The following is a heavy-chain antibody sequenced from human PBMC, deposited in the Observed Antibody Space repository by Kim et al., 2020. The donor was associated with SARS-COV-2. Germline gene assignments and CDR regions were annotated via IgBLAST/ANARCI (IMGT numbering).Heavy chain of an antibody. Sequence: SVKVSCKASGGTFSSYAISWVRQAPGQGLEWMGGIIPIFGTANYAQKFQGRVTITADESTSTAYMELSSLRSEDTAVYYCAREGGSHDAFDIWGQGTMVTVSS. J-gene: IGHJ3*02. CDR2: IIPIFGTA. CDR3: AREGGSHDAFDI. CDR1: GGTFSSYA. D-gene: IGHD1-26*01. V-gene: IGHV1-69*13.